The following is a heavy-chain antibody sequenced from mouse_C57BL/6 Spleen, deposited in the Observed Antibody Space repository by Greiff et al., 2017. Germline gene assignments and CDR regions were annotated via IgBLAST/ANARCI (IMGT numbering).Heavy chain of an antibody. CDR3: ARDLRHYYAMDY. V-gene: IGHV5-17*01. CDR1: GFTFSDYG. D-gene: IGHD2-12*01. CDR2: ISSGSSTI. Sequence: DVMLVESGGGLVKPGGSLKLSCAASGFTFSDYGMHWVRQAPEKGLEWVAYISSGSSTIYYADTVKGRFTISRDNAKNTLFLQMTSLRSEDTAMYYCARDLRHYYAMDYWGQGTSVTVSS. J-gene: IGHJ4*01.